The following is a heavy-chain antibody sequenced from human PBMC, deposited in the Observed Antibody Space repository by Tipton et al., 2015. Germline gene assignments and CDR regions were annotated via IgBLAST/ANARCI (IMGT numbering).Heavy chain of an antibody. CDR2: ISYDGNNK. J-gene: IGHJ3*02. D-gene: IGHD3-22*01. Sequence: SLRLSCAASGFTFSNYGMHGVRQAPGKGLEWVALISYDGNNKYYADSVKGRFTISRDNSKNTLYLQMNSLRAEDTAVYYCVKGRDYYDSSGYYYSNAFDIWGQGTIITVSS. CDR1: GFTFSNYG. CDR3: VKGRDYYDSSGYYYSNAFDI. V-gene: IGHV3-30*18.